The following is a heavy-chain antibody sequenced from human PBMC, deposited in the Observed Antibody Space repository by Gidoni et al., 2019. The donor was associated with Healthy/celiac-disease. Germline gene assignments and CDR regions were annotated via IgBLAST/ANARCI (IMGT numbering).Heavy chain of an antibody. J-gene: IGHJ4*02. CDR2: ISSSSSTI. D-gene: IGHD2-15*01. Sequence: EVQLVESGGGLVQHGGSLRLSCAASGFTFSSYSMNWVRQAPGKGLEWVSYISSSSSTIYYADSVKGRFTISRDNAKNSLYLQMNSLRDEDTAVYYCAREYCSGGSCYPYFDYWGQGTLVTVSS. CDR1: GFTFSSYS. CDR3: AREYCSGGSCYPYFDY. V-gene: IGHV3-48*02.